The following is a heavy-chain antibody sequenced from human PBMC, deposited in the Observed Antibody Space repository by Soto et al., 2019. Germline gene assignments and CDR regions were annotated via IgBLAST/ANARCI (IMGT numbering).Heavy chain of an antibody. CDR2: IWYDGSNK. Sequence: QVQLVESGGGVVQPGRSLRLSCAASGFTFSSYGMHWVRQAPGKGLEWVAVIWYDGSNKYYIDSVKGRFTISRDNSRNTLYLKMNSLSAEDTAVYYCARGLITSTHRGIDYWGQGTLVTVSS. D-gene: IGHD3-16*01. V-gene: IGHV3-33*01. J-gene: IGHJ4*02. CDR3: ARGLITSTHRGIDY. CDR1: GFTFSSYG.